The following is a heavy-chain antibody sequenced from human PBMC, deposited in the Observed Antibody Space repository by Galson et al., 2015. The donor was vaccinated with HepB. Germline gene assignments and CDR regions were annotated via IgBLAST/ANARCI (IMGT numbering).Heavy chain of an antibody. Sequence: SLRLSCAASGFTFSSYAMHWVRQAPGKGLEWVAVISYDGSNKYYADSVKGRFTISRDNSKNTLYLQMNSLKAEDTAVYYCARDPAGVYQLLCLDYWGQGTLVTVSS. J-gene: IGHJ4*02. D-gene: IGHD2-2*01. CDR2: ISYDGSNK. CDR1: GFTFSSYA. CDR3: ARDPAGVYQLLCLDY. V-gene: IGHV3-30*04.